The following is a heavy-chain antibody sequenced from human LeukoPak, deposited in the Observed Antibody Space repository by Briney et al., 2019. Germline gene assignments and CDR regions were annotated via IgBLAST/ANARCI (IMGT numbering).Heavy chain of an antibody. V-gene: IGHV4-59*01. CDR3: ARGGLLWFGELIDY. J-gene: IGHJ4*02. CDR2: IYYSGST. Sequence: SETLSLTCTVSGGPISSYYLSWIRRPPGKGLEWIGYIYYSGSTNYNPSLKSRVTISVDTSKNQFSLKLSSVTAADTAVYYCARGGLLWFGELIDYWGQGTLVAVSS. D-gene: IGHD3-10*01. CDR1: GGPISSYY.